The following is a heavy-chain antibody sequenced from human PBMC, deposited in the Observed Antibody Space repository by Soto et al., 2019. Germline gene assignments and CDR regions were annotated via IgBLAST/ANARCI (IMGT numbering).Heavy chain of an antibody. V-gene: IGHV3-74*01. Sequence: EVQLVESGGGLVQPGGSLRLSCAASGFTFSSYWMHWVRQAPGKGLVWVSRINSDGSSTSYADSVKGRFTISRDNAKNTLYLQISRLRAEDTGVYYCAREEAAQSYFDYWGQGTLVTVSS. D-gene: IGHD6-13*01. CDR3: AREEAAQSYFDY. CDR2: INSDGSST. J-gene: IGHJ4*02. CDR1: GFTFSSYW.